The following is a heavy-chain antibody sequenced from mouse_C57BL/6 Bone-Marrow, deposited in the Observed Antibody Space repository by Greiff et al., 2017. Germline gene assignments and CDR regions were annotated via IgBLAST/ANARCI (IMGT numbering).Heavy chain of an antibody. CDR1: GYIFTEYT. J-gene: IGHJ2*01. CDR2: FYPGSGSI. D-gene: IGHD2-4*01. Sequence: VQLQESGAELVKPGASVKLSCKASGYIFTEYTIHWVKQRSGQGLEWIGWFYPGSGSIKYNERFKDKATLTADKSSNTVYMELSRLTSEDSAVYFCARHERYYDYEGYFDYRGQGTTLTVSS. V-gene: IGHV1-62-2*01. CDR3: ARHERYYDYEGYFDY.